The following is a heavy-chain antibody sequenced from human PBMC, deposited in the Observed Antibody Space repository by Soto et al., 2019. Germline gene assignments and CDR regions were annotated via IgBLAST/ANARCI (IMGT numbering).Heavy chain of an antibody. D-gene: IGHD3-3*01. CDR2: IWYDGSNK. CDR3: ARGPRYYDFWSGPLPNYYYYGMDV. J-gene: IGHJ6*02. Sequence: PGGSLRLSCAASGFTFSSYGMHWVRQAPGKGLEWVAVIWYDGSNKYYADSVKGRFTISRDNSKNTLYLQMNSLRAEDTAVYYCARGPRYYDFWSGPLPNYYYYGMDVWGQGTTVTVSS. V-gene: IGHV3-33*01. CDR1: GFTFSSYG.